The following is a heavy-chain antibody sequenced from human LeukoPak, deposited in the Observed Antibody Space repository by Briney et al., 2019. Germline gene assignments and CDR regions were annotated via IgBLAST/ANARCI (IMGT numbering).Heavy chain of an antibody. CDR1: GFTFNNYG. D-gene: IGHD3-10*01. Sequence: GGSLRLSCAASGFTFNNYGIHWVRQAPGKGLEWVAVISYDGSNKYYADSVKGRFTISRDNSKNTLYLQMNSLRAEDTAVYYCAKDRISMVRGARPWGAFDIWGQGTMVTVSS. V-gene: IGHV3-30*18. CDR3: AKDRISMVRGARPWGAFDI. CDR2: ISYDGSNK. J-gene: IGHJ3*02.